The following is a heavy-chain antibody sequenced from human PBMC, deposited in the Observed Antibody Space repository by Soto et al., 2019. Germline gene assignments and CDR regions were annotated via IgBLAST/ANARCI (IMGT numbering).Heavy chain of an antibody. CDR2: IWYDGSNK. D-gene: IGHD3-10*01. J-gene: IGHJ6*02. V-gene: IGHV3-33*01. CDR3: ARDPLLWFGELAFFRYYYYGMDV. CDR1: GFTFSSYG. Sequence: QVQLVESGGGVVQPGRSLRLSCAASGFTFSSYGMHWVRQAPGKGLEWVAVIWYDGSNKYYADSVKGRYTISRDNSKNPLYLQMNSLGAEDTAVYCCARDPLLWFGELAFFRYYYYGMDVWGQGTTVTVSS.